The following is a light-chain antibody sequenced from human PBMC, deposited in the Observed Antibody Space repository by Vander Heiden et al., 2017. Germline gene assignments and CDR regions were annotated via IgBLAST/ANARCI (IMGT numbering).Light chain of an antibody. V-gene: IGKV3-15*01. CDR3: QHDNNWPLT. CDR1: QSISTN. Sequence: VMTQSPATLSVSPGERATLSCRASQSISTNLAWSQQKPGQAPRLLIYDASARATGIPASFSGSGSGTQFTLTISSLQSEDFAVYYCQHDNNWPLTFGGGTKVEIK. CDR2: DAS. J-gene: IGKJ4*01.